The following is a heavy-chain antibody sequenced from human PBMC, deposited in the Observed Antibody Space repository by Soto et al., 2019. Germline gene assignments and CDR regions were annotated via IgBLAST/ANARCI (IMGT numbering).Heavy chain of an antibody. V-gene: IGHV4-39*01. CDR3: ARGSTVTTHWFDP. D-gene: IGHD4-17*01. CDR2: IYYSGST. Sequence: PSETLSLTCTVSGGSFDSTSYYWAWVRQPPGKGLEWIAYIYYSGSTYYNPSLKSRVTISVDTSRNQFSLRLSSVTAADTAVYYCARGSTVTTHWFDPWGQGTLVTVSS. J-gene: IGHJ5*02. CDR1: GGSFDSTSYY.